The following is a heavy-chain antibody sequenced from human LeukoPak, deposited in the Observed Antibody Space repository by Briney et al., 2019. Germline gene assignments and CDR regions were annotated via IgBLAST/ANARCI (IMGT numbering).Heavy chain of an antibody. CDR1: GFTFSNAW. CDR2: IKSKTDGGTT. V-gene: IGHV3-15*01. CDR3: ARGRKGYYYHFDY. Sequence: GGSLRLSCAASGFTFSNAWMSWVRQAPGKGLEWVGRIKSKTDGGTTDYAAPVKGRFTISRDDSKNTLYLQMNSLKTEDTAVYYCARGRKGYYYHFDYWGQGTLVTVSS. J-gene: IGHJ4*02. D-gene: IGHD3-22*01.